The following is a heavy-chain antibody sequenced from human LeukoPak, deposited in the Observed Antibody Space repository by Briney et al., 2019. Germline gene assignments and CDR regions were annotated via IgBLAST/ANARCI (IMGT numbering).Heavy chain of an antibody. D-gene: IGHD2-2*01. CDR3: ARREGCSSTSCPPYYFDY. J-gene: IGHJ4*02. V-gene: IGHV4-38-2*02. CDR1: NYSISNSLY. Sequence: PSETLSLTCSGSNYSISNSLYWGWLRQPPGKGLEWIGEINHSGSTNYNPSLKSRVTISVDTSKNQFSLKLSSVTAADTAVYYCARREGCSSTSCPPYYFDYWGQGTLVTVSS. CDR2: INHSGST.